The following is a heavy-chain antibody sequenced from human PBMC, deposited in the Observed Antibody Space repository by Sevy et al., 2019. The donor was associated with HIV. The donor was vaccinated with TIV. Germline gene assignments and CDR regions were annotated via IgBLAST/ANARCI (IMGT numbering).Heavy chain of an antibody. J-gene: IGHJ4*02. Sequence: GGSLRLSCTASGFSFGDYAMSWFRQAPGKGLEWVGFIRSKAYGGTTEYVASVEGRFTISRDDSTSIAYLQMNSLKTEDTAVYYCTRDALSGSYYWSYFDNWGQGTLVTVSS. CDR3: TRDALSGSYYWSYFDN. CDR1: GFSFGDYA. V-gene: IGHV3-49*03. CDR2: IRSKAYGGTT. D-gene: IGHD1-26*01.